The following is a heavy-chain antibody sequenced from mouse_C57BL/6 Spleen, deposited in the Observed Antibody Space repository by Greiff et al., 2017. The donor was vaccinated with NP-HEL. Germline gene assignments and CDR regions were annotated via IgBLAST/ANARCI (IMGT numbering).Heavy chain of an antibody. CDR1: GYTFTDYY. CDR2: INPSNGGT. Sequence: EVQLQQSGPELVKPGASVKISCKASGYTFTDYYMTWVKQSPGKSLEWIGDINPSNGGTSYNEKFKGKATVTVDKSSSTAYMQLRSLTSEDSAVYYCAGEGDSDAMDYWGQGTTLTVSS. J-gene: IGHJ4*01. D-gene: IGHD2-12*01. V-gene: IGHV1-26*01. CDR3: AGEGDSDAMDY.